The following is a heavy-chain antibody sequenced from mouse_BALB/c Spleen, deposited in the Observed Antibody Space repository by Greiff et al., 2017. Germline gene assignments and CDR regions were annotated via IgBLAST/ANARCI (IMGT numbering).Heavy chain of an antibody. D-gene: IGHD2-4*01. J-gene: IGHJ4*01. Sequence: VKLQESGAELVRPGSSVKISCKASGYAFSSYWMNWVKQRPGQGLEWIGQIYPGDGDTNYNGKFKGKATLTADKSSSTAYMQLSSLTSEDSAVYFCARRSSMITTTGYAMDYWGQGTSVTVSS. CDR1: GYAFSSYW. V-gene: IGHV1-80*01. CDR3: ARRSSMITTTGYAMDY. CDR2: IYPGDGDT.